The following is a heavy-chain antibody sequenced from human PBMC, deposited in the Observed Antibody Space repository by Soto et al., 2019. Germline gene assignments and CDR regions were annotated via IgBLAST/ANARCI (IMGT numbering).Heavy chain of an antibody. J-gene: IGHJ5*02. Sequence: GGSLRLSCAASGFTFSSYGMHWVRQAPGKGLEWVAVIWYDGSNKYYADSVKGRFTISRDNSKNTLYLQMNSLRAEDTAVYYCAGDTGYCSGGSCYSDGWFDPWGQGTLVTVSS. CDR3: AGDTGYCSGGSCYSDGWFDP. V-gene: IGHV3-33*01. D-gene: IGHD2-15*01. CDR2: IWYDGSNK. CDR1: GFTFSSYG.